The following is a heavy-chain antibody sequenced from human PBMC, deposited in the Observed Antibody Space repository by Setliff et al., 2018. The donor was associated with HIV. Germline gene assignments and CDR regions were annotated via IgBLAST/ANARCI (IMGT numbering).Heavy chain of an antibody. CDR3: ARGVTIFGVVTRHNYDMDV. CDR2: IYSSGTT. J-gene: IGHJ6*03. CDR1: GGSISSYY. Sequence: NPSETLSLTCTVSGGSISSYYWTWIRQPPGKGLEWIAYIYSSGTTNYNPSLRSRVTISLDTSKNQFSLKLSSVTAADTAVYYCARGVTIFGVVTRHNYDMDVWGKGTTVTVSS. V-gene: IGHV4-59*01. D-gene: IGHD3-3*01.